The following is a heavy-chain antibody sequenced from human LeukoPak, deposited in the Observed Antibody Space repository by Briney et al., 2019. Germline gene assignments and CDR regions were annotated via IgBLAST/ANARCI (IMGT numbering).Heavy chain of an antibody. CDR3: ARGSTGYSSSWYNY. V-gene: IGHV3-74*01. Sequence: GGSLRLSCAASGFTFSSYWMHWVRQAPGKGLLWVSRINSDGSYTSCADSVKGRFTISRDNAKNTLYLQMNSLRAEDTAVYYCARGSTGYSSSWYNYWGQGTLVTVSS. J-gene: IGHJ4*02. CDR1: GFTFSSYW. D-gene: IGHD6-13*01. CDR2: INSDGSYT.